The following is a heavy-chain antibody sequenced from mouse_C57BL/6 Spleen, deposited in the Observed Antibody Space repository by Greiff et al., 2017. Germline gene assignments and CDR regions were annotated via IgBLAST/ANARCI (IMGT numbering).Heavy chain of an antibody. Sequence: VQLQQSGPELVKPGASVKISCKASGYTFTDYYMNWVKQSHGKSLEWIGDIHPNNGGTSYNQKFTGKATLTVDKSSSTAYMELRSLTSEDSAVYYCARKGYDGSPMDYWGQGTSVTVSS. V-gene: IGHV1-26*01. D-gene: IGHD2-3*01. J-gene: IGHJ4*01. CDR3: ARKGYDGSPMDY. CDR2: IHPNNGGT. CDR1: GYTFTDYY.